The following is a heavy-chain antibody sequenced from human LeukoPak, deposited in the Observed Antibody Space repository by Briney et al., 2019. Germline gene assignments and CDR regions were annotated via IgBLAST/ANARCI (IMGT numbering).Heavy chain of an antibody. D-gene: IGHD1-1*01. CDR2: IYSGGRI. J-gene: IGHJ3*02. CDR3: ARRRVRWNDVVSDAFDI. V-gene: IGHV3-53*01. Sequence: GGSLRLSCAASGFSVSSNYMSWVRQAPGKGLEWVSVIYSGGRIEYADSVKGRFTISRDNSKNTLYLQMNSLRAEDTAVYYCARRRVRWNDVVSDAFDIWGQGTMVTVSS. CDR1: GFSVSSNY.